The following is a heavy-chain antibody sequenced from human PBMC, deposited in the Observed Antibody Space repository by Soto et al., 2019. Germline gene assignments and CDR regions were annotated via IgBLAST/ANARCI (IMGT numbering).Heavy chain of an antibody. J-gene: IGHJ5*02. CDR3: ARVAAGRRNWFDP. D-gene: IGHD6-13*01. V-gene: IGHV1-2*02. Sequence: ASVKVSCKASGYTFTAYYIHWVRQAPGQGLEWMGWIYPASGVTNSAQKFRGRVTMTRDTSNRTAYMELSRLTSDDTAIYFCARVAAGRRNWFDPWGQGTLVTV. CDR2: IYPASGVT. CDR1: GYTFTAYY.